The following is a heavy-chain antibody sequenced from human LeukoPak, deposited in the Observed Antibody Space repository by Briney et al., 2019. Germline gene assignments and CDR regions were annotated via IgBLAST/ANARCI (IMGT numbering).Heavy chain of an antibody. Sequence: GRSLRLSCAASGFTFSSYAMHWVRQAPGKGLEWVAVISYDGSNKYYADSVKGRFTISRDNSKNTLYLQMNSLRAEDTAVYYCAQGFSSGWYPYWGQGSLVSVSS. CDR2: ISYDGSNK. J-gene: IGHJ4*02. D-gene: IGHD6-19*01. CDR3: AQGFSSGWYPY. V-gene: IGHV3-30*07. CDR1: GFTFSSYA.